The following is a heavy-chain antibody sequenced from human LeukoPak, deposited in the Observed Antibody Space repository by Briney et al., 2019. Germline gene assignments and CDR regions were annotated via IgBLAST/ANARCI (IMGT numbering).Heavy chain of an antibody. J-gene: IGHJ4*02. D-gene: IGHD2-21*02. CDR1: GGSISSYY. V-gene: IGHV3-11*04. Sequence: LSLTCTVSGGSISSYYWSWIRQAPGKGLEWVSYISSGGETIYYAGSVKGRCTISRDNAKNSLYLQMNSLRTDDTAVYYCAMSPVVTALYFASWGQGTLVTVSS. CDR2: ISSGGETI. CDR3: AMSPVVTALYFAS.